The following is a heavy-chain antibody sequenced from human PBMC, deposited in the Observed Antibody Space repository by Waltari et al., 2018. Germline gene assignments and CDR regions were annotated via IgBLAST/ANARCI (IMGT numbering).Heavy chain of an antibody. D-gene: IGHD2-15*01. CDR2: INHSGST. Sequence: QVQLQQWGAGLLKPSETLSLTCAVYGGSFSGYYWSWIRQPPGKGLEWIGEINHSGSTNYNPSLKSRVTMSVDTSKNQFSLKLSSVTAADTAVYYCAREMEGVWSSGGRPDCWGQGTLVTVSS. CDR1: GGSFSGYY. J-gene: IGHJ4*02. V-gene: IGHV4-34*01. CDR3: AREMEGVWSSGGRPDC.